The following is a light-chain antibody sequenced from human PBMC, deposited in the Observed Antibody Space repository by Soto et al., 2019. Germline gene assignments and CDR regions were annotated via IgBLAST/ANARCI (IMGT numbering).Light chain of an antibody. V-gene: IGLV2-14*01. CDR3: SSYTTSSTRV. CDR1: SSDVGGYNY. Sequence: QSALTQPASVSGSPGQSITISCTGTSSDVGGYNYVSWYQQHPGKAPQLMIYDVSYRPSGVSNRFSGSKSGNTASLTISGLQAEDEADYYCSSYTTSSTRVFGTGTKLTVL. CDR2: DVS. J-gene: IGLJ1*01.